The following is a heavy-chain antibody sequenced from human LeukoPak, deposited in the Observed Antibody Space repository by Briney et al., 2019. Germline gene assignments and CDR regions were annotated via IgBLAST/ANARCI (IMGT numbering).Heavy chain of an antibody. J-gene: IGHJ4*02. D-gene: IGHD3-22*01. CDR3: ARQTPSGYLDY. Sequence: SETLSLTCIVYGGSLSGYYWSWIRQTPGQGLELIGEINHSGSTTYYPSFKSRVTISVDTSKNQFSLKLNSVTAADRALYYCARQTPSGYLDYWGQGTPVTVS. V-gene: IGHV4-34*01. CDR2: INHSGST. CDR1: GGSLSGYY.